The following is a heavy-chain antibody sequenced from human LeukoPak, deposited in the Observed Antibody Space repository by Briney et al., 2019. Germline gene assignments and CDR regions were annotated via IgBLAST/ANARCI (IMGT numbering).Heavy chain of an antibody. D-gene: IGHD3-10*01. CDR2: IKSKTDGGTT. CDR3: TTTPPVVRGVIITPDY. CDR1: GFTFSNAW. V-gene: IGHV3-15*01. Sequence: PGGSLRLSCAASGFTFSNAWMSWVRQAPGKGLEWVGRIKSKTDGGTTDYAAPVKGRFTTSRDDSKNTLYLQMNSLKTEDTAVYYCTTTPPVVRGVIITPDYWGQGTLVTVSS. J-gene: IGHJ4*02.